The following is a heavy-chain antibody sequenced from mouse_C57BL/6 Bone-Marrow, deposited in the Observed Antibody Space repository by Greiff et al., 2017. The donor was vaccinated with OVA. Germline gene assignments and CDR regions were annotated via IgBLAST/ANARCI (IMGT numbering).Heavy chain of an antibody. Sequence: QVQLQQPGAELVKPGASVKLSCKASGYTFTSYWMHWVKQRPGQGLEWIGMIHPNSGSTNYNEKFKSKATLTVDKSSSTACMQLSSLTSEDSAVYYCARSDLQGYFDVWGTGTTVTVSS. CDR3: ARSDLQGYFDV. CDR1: GYTFTSYW. J-gene: IGHJ1*03. V-gene: IGHV1-64*01. D-gene: IGHD6-1*01. CDR2: IHPNSGST.